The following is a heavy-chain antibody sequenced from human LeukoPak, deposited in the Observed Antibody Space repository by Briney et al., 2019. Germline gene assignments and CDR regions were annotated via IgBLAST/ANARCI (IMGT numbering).Heavy chain of an antibody. D-gene: IGHD2-2*01. V-gene: IGHV1-24*01. CDR2: FDPEDGET. CDR3: ATYCSSTSCSRDAFDI. CDR1: GYTLTELS. Sequence: ASVKVSCKVSGYTLTELSMHWVRQAPGKGLVWMGGFDPEDGETIYAQKFQGRVTMTEDTSTDTAYMELSSLRSEDTAVYYCATYCSSTSCSRDAFDIWGQRTMVTVSS. J-gene: IGHJ3*02.